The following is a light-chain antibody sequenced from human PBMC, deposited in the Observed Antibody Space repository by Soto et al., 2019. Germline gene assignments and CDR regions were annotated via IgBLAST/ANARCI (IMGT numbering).Light chain of an antibody. J-gene: IGKJ1*01. CDR1: QIVSDN. Sequence: EIVMTQSPATLSVSRGERATLSCRASQIVSDNYLAWYQQKPGQAPRLLIYGASTRATGIPARFSGSGSGTEFTLTINSLQSEDFAVYYCQQYNNWPRTFGQGTKVDIK. V-gene: IGKV3-15*01. CDR2: GAS. CDR3: QQYNNWPRT.